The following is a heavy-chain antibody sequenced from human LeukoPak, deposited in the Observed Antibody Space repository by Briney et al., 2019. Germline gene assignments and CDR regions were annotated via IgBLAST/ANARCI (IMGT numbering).Heavy chain of an antibody. CDR2: ISYDGSKK. CDR3: ARDIMNRLVT. V-gene: IGHV3-30*04. D-gene: IGHD3-16*01. Sequence: PGRSLRHSCAASGFTFSSYAMHWVRQAPGKGLEWVAVISYDGSKKYYADSVKGRFTISRDNSKNTLYLQMNSLRAEDTAVYYCARDIMNRLVTWGQGTLVTVSS. CDR1: GFTFSSYA. J-gene: IGHJ5*02.